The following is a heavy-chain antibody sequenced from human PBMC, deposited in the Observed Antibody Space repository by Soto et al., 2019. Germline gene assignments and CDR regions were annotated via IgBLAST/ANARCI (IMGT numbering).Heavy chain of an antibody. D-gene: IGHD6-19*01. CDR2: TYYRSKWYN. CDR3: ASGGHIAVAGTNYYYGMDV. CDR1: GDSVSSNSAA. V-gene: IGHV6-1*01. J-gene: IGHJ6*02. Sequence: PSQTLSLTCAISGDSVSSNSAAWNWIRQSPSRGLEWLGRTYYRSKWYNDYAVSVKSRITINPDTSKNQFSLQLNSVTPEDTAVYYCASGGHIAVAGTNYYYGMDVWGQGTTVTVSS.